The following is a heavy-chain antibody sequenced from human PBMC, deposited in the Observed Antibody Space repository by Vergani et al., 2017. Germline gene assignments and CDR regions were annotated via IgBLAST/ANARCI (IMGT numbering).Heavy chain of an antibody. V-gene: IGHV4-31*03. CDR2: IYYSGTT. J-gene: IGHJ4*02. CDR1: GGSISSGGYY. D-gene: IGHD3-3*01. Sequence: QVQLQESGPGLVKPSQTLSLTCSVSGGSISSGGYYWSWIRQHPGKGLEWIGYIYYSGTTYYNPSPKSRVTISVDTSKNQFSLKLSSVTAADTAVYYCASHYDPSYYFDYWGRGTLVTVSS. CDR3: ASHYDPSYYFDY.